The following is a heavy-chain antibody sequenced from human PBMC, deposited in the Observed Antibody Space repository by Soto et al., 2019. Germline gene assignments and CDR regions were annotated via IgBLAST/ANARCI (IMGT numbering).Heavy chain of an antibody. J-gene: IGHJ6*02. CDR1: GYTLTELS. Sequence: VASVKVSCKVSGYTLTELSMHWVRQAPGKGLEWMGGFDPEDGETIYAQKFQGRVTMTEDTSTDTAYMELSSLRSEDTAVYYCATPTRAYDILTPLRAGMDVWGQGTTVTVSS. D-gene: IGHD3-9*01. CDR3: ATPTRAYDILTPLRAGMDV. CDR2: FDPEDGET. V-gene: IGHV1-24*01.